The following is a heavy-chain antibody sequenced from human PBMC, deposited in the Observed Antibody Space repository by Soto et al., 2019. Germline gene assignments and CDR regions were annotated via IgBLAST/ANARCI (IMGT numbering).Heavy chain of an antibody. Sequence: GGSLRLSCAASGFTFSSYGMHWVRQAPGKGLEWVAVISYDGSNKYYADSVKGRFTISRDNSKNTLYLQMNSLRAEDTAVYYYASSLLTGYYNAFDIWGQGTMVTVS. CDR3: ASSLLTGYYNAFDI. J-gene: IGHJ3*02. CDR1: GFTFSSYG. D-gene: IGHD3-9*01. V-gene: IGHV3-30*03. CDR2: ISYDGSNK.